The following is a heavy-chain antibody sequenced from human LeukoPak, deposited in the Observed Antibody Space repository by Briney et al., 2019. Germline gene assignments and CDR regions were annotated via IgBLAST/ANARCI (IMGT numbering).Heavy chain of an antibody. V-gene: IGHV3-33*03. Sequence: GGSLRLSCATSGFTFRSHAMHWVRQSPGKGLEWVAQIWYDGSNKYYADSVKGRFTISRDNSKSTLYLQMNSLRAEDTTVYHCAKKSGDHFHFDFWGQGTLVTVSS. D-gene: IGHD2-21*01. CDR3: AKKSGDHFHFDF. J-gene: IGHJ4*02. CDR2: IWYDGSNK. CDR1: GFTFRSHA.